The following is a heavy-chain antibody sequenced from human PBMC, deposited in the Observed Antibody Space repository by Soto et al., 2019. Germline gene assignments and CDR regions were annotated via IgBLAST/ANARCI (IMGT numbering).Heavy chain of an antibody. CDR1: GFIFSNQA. D-gene: IGHD3-16*01. Sequence: PVGSLRLSCAASGFIFSNQAMCWVRQCPGKGLEWVSCISDRGDETFFLDSVKGRFAISRDNSENMLFLQMSSLRAEDTAIYYCARSGTYRWGHFDFWGQGTQVTVSS. CDR2: ISDRGDET. V-gene: IGHV3-23*01. J-gene: IGHJ4*02. CDR3: ARSGTYRWGHFDF.